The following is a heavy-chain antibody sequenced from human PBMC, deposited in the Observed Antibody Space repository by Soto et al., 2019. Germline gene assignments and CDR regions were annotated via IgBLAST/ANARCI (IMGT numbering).Heavy chain of an antibody. CDR3: ARGGADDYTQTWFDP. CDR2: IIPIFGTA. Sequence: QVQLVQSGAEVKKPGSSVKVSCKASGGTFSSYAIRWVRQAPGPGLEWMGGIIPIFGTANYAQKFQGRVTLTADESTSTAYMELSSLISEDTAVYYCARGGADDYTQTWFDPWGQGTLVTVSS. CDR1: GGTFSSYA. D-gene: IGHD4-4*01. J-gene: IGHJ5*02. V-gene: IGHV1-69*01.